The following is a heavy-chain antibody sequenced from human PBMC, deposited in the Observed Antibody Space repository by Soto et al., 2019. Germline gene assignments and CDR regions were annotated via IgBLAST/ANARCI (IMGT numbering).Heavy chain of an antibody. CDR1: GFTFDDYA. D-gene: IGHD3-9*01. J-gene: IGHJ6*03. V-gene: IGHV3-9*01. CDR2: ISWNSGSI. Sequence: GGSLRLSCAASGFTFDDYAMHWVRQAPGKGLEWVSGISWNSGSIGYADSVKGRFTISRDNAKNSLYLQMNSLRAEDTALYYCAKDADFDWNYYMDVWGKGTTVTVSS. CDR3: AKDADFDWNYYMDV.